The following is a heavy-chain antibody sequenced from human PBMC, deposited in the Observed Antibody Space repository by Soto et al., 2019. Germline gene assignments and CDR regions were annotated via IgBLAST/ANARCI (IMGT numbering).Heavy chain of an antibody. V-gene: IGHV1-3*01. CDR2: INAGNGNT. Sequence: ASVKVSCKASGYTFTSYAMHWVRQAPGQRLEWMGWINAGNGNTKYPQKFQGRVTITRDTSASTAYMELSSLRSEDTAVYYCARGLYDFWSGYLDAFDIWGQGTMVTVSS. CDR1: GYTFTSYA. J-gene: IGHJ3*02. CDR3: ARGLYDFWSGYLDAFDI. D-gene: IGHD3-3*01.